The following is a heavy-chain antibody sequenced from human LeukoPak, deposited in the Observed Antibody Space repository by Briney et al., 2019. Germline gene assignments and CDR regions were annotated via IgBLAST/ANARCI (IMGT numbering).Heavy chain of an antibody. CDR3: ARGGSIAVAGKVRYYYYMDV. V-gene: IGHV1-18*01. CDR1: GYTFTSYG. Sequence: ASVKVSCKASGYTFTSYGVSWVRQAPGQGLEWMGWISAYNGNTNDAQKLQGRVTMTTDTSTSTAYMELRSLRSDDTAVYYCARGGSIAVAGKVRYYYYMDVWGKGTTVTVSS. J-gene: IGHJ6*03. CDR2: ISAYNGNT. D-gene: IGHD6-19*01.